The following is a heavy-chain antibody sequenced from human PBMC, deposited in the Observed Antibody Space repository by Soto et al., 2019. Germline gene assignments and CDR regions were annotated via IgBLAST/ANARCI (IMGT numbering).Heavy chain of an antibody. J-gene: IGHJ4*02. V-gene: IGHV4-39*01. CDR1: GGSISSSSYY. CDR2: IYYSGST. CDR3: ARHVHRITISQG. D-gene: IGHD3-3*01. Sequence: SETLSLTCTVSGGSISSSSYYWGWIRQPPGKGLEWIGSIYYSGSTYYNPSLKSRVTISVDTSKNQFSLKLSSVTAADTAVYYCARHVHRITISQGWGQGTPVTVSS.